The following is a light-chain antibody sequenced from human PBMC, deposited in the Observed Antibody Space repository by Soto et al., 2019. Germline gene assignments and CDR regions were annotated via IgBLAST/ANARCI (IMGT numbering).Light chain of an antibody. J-gene: IGLJ2*01. CDR2: SNN. CDR3: AAWDDSLNGVV. V-gene: IGLV1-44*01. Sequence: QSVLTQPPSASGTPGQRVTISCSGSSSNIGRNTVNWYQQLPGTAPKLLIYSNNQRPSGVPDRFSGSMSCTAASLAISGLQSEDEADYYCAAWDDSLNGVVFGGGTKVTVL. CDR1: SSNIGRNT.